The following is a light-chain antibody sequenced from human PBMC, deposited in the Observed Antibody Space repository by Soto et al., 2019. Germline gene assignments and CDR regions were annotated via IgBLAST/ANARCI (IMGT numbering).Light chain of an antibody. Sequence: EIVLTQSPGTLSLSPGERATLSCRASQNVDSNYLAWYQQKPGQAPRIIIFGASGRATGIPDRFSGSGSGTDFTLTISRLEPEDFAVYYCQQYGSLSWTLGQGTMVDIK. J-gene: IGKJ1*01. V-gene: IGKV3-20*01. CDR1: QNVDSNY. CDR3: QQYGSLSWT. CDR2: GAS.